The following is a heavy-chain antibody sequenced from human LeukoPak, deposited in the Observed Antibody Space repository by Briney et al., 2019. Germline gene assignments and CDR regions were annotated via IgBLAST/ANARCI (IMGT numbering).Heavy chain of an antibody. CDR3: ARDLTWSTFDY. CDR2: ISSSSTYI. V-gene: IGHV3-21*01. Sequence: GGSLRLSCAASGFTFSSDSMNWVRQAPGKGLEWVSSISSSSTYIYYADSVKGRFTISRDNAKNSLYLQMNSLRAEDTAVYYCARDLTWSTFDYWGQGTLVTVPS. D-gene: IGHD3-16*01. J-gene: IGHJ4*02. CDR1: GFTFSSDS.